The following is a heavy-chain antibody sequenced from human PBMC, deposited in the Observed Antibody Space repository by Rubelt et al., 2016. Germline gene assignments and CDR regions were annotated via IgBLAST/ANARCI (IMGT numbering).Heavy chain of an antibody. J-gene: IGHJ6*02. V-gene: IGHV2-70*15. D-gene: IGHD3-22*01. Sequence: QVTLRESGPALVKPTQTLTLTCTFSGFSLSTSGMCVSWIRQPPGKALEWLARIDWDDDKYYSTSLKTRLTISKDTPKNQVVLTMNNMDPVDTATYYCARILLPDYYDSSGGMDVWGQGTTVTVSS. CDR2: IDWDDDK. CDR1: GFSLSTSGMC. CDR3: ARILLPDYYDSSGGMDV.